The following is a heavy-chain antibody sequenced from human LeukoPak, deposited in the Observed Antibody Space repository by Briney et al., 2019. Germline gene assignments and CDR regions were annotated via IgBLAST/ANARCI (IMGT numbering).Heavy chain of an antibody. CDR3: ARDPIGHIVVVPAAPYFDY. CDR1: GFTFSDYY. CDR2: ISSGGSTI. J-gene: IGHJ4*02. Sequence: GGSLRLSCAASGFTFSDYYMSWIRQAPGKGLEWVSYISSGGSTIYYADSVKGRFTISRDNAKTSLYLQMNSLRAEDTAVYYCARDPIGHIVVVPAAPYFDYWGQGTLVTVSS. D-gene: IGHD2-2*01. V-gene: IGHV3-11*01.